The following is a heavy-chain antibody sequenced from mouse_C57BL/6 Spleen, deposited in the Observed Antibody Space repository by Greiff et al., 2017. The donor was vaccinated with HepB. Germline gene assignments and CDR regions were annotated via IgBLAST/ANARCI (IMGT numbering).Heavy chain of an antibody. CDR1: GFTFSSYA. CDR3: TRGGANWAAY. Sequence: EVKLMESGEGLVKPGGSLKLSCAASGFTFSSYAMSWVRQTPEKRLEWVAYISSGGDYIYYADTVKGRFTISRDNARNTLYLQMSSLKSEDTAMYYCTRGGANWAAYWGQGTLVTVSA. J-gene: IGHJ3*01. V-gene: IGHV5-9-1*02. CDR2: ISSGGDYI. D-gene: IGHD4-1*01.